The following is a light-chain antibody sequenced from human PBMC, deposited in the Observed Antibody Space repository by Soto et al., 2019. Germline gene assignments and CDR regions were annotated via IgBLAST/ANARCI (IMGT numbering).Light chain of an antibody. CDR2: DVS. CDR3: SSYTSSSVYV. V-gene: IGLV2-14*01. Sequence: QSALTQPASVSGSPGQSITISCTGTSNDVGGYNYVSWYQQYPDKAPTLIIYDVSNRPSGVSTRFSGSKSGNRASLTISGLQAEDEADYYCSSYTSSSVYVFGTGTKVTVL. CDR1: SNDVGGYNY. J-gene: IGLJ1*01.